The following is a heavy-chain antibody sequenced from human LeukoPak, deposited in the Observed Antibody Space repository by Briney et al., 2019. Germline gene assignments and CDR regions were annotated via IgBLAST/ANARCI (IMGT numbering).Heavy chain of an antibody. J-gene: IGHJ3*02. CDR3: ARSLSMVRGVEDAFDI. CDR2: INPSGGST. V-gene: IGHV1-46*01. D-gene: IGHD3-10*01. CDR1: GYTFTSYY. Sequence: GASVKVSCKASGYTFTSYYMHWVRQAPGQGLEWMGIINPSGGSTSYAQKFQGRVTMTRDTSTSTVYMELSSLRSEDTAVYYCARSLSMVRGVEDAFDIWGQGTMVTVSS.